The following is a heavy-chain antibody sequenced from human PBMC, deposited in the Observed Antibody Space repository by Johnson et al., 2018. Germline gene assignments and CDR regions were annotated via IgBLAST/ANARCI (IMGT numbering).Heavy chain of an antibody. Sequence: VQLMQSGGGLVQPGRSLRLSCAASGFTFSSYWMHWVRQAPGKGLVWVSRINSDGSSTSYADSVKGRFTISRDNAKNSLYLQMNSLRAEDTALYYCAKDRGDAVYDSDAFDIWGQGTMVTVSS. V-gene: IGHV3-74*01. CDR3: AKDRGDAVYDSDAFDI. D-gene: IGHD2/OR15-2a*01. CDR2: INSDGSST. J-gene: IGHJ3*02. CDR1: GFTFSSYW.